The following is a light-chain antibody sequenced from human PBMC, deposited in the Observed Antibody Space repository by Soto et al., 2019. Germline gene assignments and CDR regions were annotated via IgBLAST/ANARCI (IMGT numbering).Light chain of an antibody. CDR1: SSDVGGYNY. CDR2: DVS. CDR3: SSYTSSSTLSTYV. Sequence: SALIQPASVSGSPGQSITISCTGTSSDVGGYNYVSWYQHHPGKAPKLMIYDVSNRPSGVSNRFSSSKSGNTASLIISGLQAEDEADYYCSSYTSSSTLSTYVFGTGTKVTVL. V-gene: IGLV2-14*03. J-gene: IGLJ1*01.